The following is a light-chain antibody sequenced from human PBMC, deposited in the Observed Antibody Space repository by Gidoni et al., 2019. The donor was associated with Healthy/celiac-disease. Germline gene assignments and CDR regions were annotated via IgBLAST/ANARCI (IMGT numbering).Light chain of an antibody. Sequence: EIVLTQSPAYLSSSPGESATLSCRASQSVSRYLAWYQQKPGQAPRHLIYDASTSATGIPARFSGSGSGTHFTLTISSLEPEDFAVYYCQQSRNCRPITFXQXTRLEIK. J-gene: IGKJ5*01. V-gene: IGKV3-11*01. CDR2: DAS. CDR3: QQSRNCRPIT. CDR1: QSVSRY.